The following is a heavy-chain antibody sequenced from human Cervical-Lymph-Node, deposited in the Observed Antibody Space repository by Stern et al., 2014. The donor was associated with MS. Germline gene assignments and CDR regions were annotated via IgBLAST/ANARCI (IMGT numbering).Heavy chain of an antibody. V-gene: IGHV1-69*01. Sequence: VQLEESGAEVKKPGSSVKVSCKASGGTFSNYATSWVRQAPGQGLEWMGGIVTLFGKPNYAQKFQGRVTITADESTSTAYMDLSSLRSEDTAVYYCASPLTATSVPFGYYGMDVWGQGTTVTVS. CDR1: GGTFSNYA. D-gene: IGHD4-17*01. CDR2: IVTLFGKP. CDR3: ASPLTATSVPFGYYGMDV. J-gene: IGHJ6*02.